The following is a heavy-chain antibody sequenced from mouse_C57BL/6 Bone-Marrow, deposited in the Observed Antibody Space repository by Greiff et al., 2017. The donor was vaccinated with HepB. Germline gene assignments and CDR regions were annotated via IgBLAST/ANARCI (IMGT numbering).Heavy chain of an antibody. V-gene: IGHV5-6*01. D-gene: IGHD2-5*01. CDR2: ISSGGSYT. CDR1: GFTFSSYG. Sequence: EVQVVESGGDLVKPGGSLKLSCAASGFTFSSYGMSWVRQTPDKRLEWVATISSGGSYTYYPDSVKGRFTISRDNAKNTLYLQMSSLKSEDTAMYYCARDSNYVAYWGQGTLVTVSA. J-gene: IGHJ3*01. CDR3: ARDSNYVAY.